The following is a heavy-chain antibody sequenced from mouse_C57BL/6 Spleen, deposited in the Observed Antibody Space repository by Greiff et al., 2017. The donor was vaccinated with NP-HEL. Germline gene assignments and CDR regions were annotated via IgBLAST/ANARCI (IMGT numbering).Heavy chain of an antibody. D-gene: IGHD1-1*01. Sequence: QVQLQQSGPELVKPGASVKISCKASGYAFSSSWMNWVKQRPGKGLEWIGRIYPGDGDTNYNGKFKGKATLTADKSSSTAYMQLSSLTSDDSAVYFCARNYGSSDWYFDVWGTGTTVTVSS. J-gene: IGHJ1*03. V-gene: IGHV1-82*01. CDR3: ARNYGSSDWYFDV. CDR2: IYPGDGDT. CDR1: GYAFSSSW.